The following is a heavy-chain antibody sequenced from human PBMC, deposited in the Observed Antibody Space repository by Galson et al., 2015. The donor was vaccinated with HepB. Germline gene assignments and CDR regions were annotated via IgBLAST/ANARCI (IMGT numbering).Heavy chain of an antibody. Sequence: SVKVSCKASRDTFNTYAITWVRQAPGQGLEWMGGIVPKFATAKYAQKFQDTLTITADESTSTAYMELSSLRSEDTAVYYCARVGGGYYGSETQKPYFYYYGLDVWGQGTTVTVSS. J-gene: IGHJ6*02. D-gene: IGHD3-10*01. CDR3: ARVGGGYYGSETQKPYFYYYGLDV. V-gene: IGHV1-69*13. CDR1: RDTFNTYA. CDR2: IVPKFATA.